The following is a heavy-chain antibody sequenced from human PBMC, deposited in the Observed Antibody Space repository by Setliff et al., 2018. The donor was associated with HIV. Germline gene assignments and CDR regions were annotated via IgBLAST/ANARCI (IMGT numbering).Heavy chain of an antibody. CDR3: ARHEGRDQINWFDP. V-gene: IGHV4-39*01. CDR2: IYYSGTT. CDR1: DDSVSTIGYH. Sequence: PSETLSLTCTVSDDSVSTIGYHWGWIRQPPGWGLEWIGSIYYSGTTFYNPSLKSRVFISIDASKNQFSLRLSSLTAADTALYYCARHEGRDQINWFDPWGQGTLVTVSS. D-gene: IGHD2-21*02. J-gene: IGHJ5*02.